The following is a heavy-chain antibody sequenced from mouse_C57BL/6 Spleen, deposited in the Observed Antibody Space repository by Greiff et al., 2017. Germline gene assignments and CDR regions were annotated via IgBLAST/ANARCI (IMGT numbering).Heavy chain of an antibody. J-gene: IGHJ1*03. CDR3: ARGGNWYCDV. Sequence: QVQLQQPGAELVKPGASVKLSCKASGYTFTSYWMQWVKQRPGQGLEWIGEIDPSDSYTNYNQKFKGKATLIVDTSSSTAYMQLSSLTSEDSAVYYCARGGNWYCDVWGTGTTVTVSA. V-gene: IGHV1-50*01. CDR2: IDPSDSYT. CDR1: GYTFTSYW. D-gene: IGHD1-1*01.